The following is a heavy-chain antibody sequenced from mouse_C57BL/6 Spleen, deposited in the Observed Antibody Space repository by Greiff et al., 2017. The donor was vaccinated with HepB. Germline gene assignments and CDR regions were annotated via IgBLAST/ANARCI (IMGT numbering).Heavy chain of an antibody. CDR2: FYPGSGSI. Sequence: VQLQQSGAELVKPGASVKLSCKASGYTFTEYTIHWVKQRSGQGLEWIGWFYPGSGSIKYNEKFKDKATLTADKSSSTVYMELSRLTSEDSAVYFCARHPYYYGSSYGYAMDYWGQGTSVTVSS. V-gene: IGHV1-62-2*01. J-gene: IGHJ4*01. D-gene: IGHD1-1*01. CDR1: GYTFTEYT. CDR3: ARHPYYYGSSYGYAMDY.